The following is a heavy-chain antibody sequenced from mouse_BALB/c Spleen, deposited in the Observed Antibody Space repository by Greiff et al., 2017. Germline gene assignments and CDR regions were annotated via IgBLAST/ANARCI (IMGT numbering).Heavy chain of an antibody. J-gene: IGHJ4*01. D-gene: IGHD1-1*01. CDR2: IYPGDGDT. Sequence: EQLQQSGAELARPGASVKLSCKASGYTFTSYWMQWVKQRPGQGLEWIGAIYPGDGDTRYTQKFKGKATLTADKSSSTAYMQLSSLASEDSAVYYCARGGTTVVGAMDYWGQGTSVTVSS. CDR3: ARGGTTVVGAMDY. V-gene: IGHV1-87*01. CDR1: GYTFTSYW.